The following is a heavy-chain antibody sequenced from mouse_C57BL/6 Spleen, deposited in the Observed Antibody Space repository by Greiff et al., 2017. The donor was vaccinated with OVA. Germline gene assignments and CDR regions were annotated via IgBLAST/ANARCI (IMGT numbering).Heavy chain of an antibody. D-gene: IGHD1-1*01. CDR3: ARHEEYYYGSRTYEAWFAY. CDR2: FYPGSGSI. J-gene: IGHJ3*01. CDR1: GYTFTEYT. Sequence: VQGVESGAELVKPGASVKLSCKASGYTFTEYTIHWVKQRSGQGLEWIGWFYPGSGSIKYNEKFKDKATLTADKSSSTVYMELSRLTSEDSAVYFCARHEEYYYGSRTYEAWFAYWGQGTLVTVSA. V-gene: IGHV1-62-2*01.